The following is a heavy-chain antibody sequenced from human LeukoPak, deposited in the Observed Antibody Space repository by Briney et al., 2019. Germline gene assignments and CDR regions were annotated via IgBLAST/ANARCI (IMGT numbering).Heavy chain of an antibody. V-gene: IGHV3-30*02. D-gene: IGHD1-7*01. CDR2: IRYDGSNK. CDR3: ARETTPDFSYYYMDV. CDR1: GFTFSSYG. J-gene: IGHJ6*03. Sequence: GGSLRLSCAASGFTFSSYGMHWVRQAPGKGLEWVAFIRYDGSNKYYADSVKGRFTISRDNSKNTLYLQMNSLRAEDTAVYYCARETTPDFSYYYMDVWGKGTTVTVSS.